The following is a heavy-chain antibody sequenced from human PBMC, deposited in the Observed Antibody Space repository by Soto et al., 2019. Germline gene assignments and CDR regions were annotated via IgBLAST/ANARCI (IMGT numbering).Heavy chain of an antibody. Sequence: QVQLVESGGGLVRPGGSLRLSCAASGFTFSDSFMMWMRQAPGKRLEWVSFISGSGDYTNYADSVKGRFTISRDNSVNSLHLQMNSLRAEDTAVYYCTDIHWGSLNYWGQGTLVTVSA. D-gene: IGHD7-27*01. CDR3: TDIHWGSLNY. CDR2: ISGSGDYT. CDR1: GFTFSDSF. V-gene: IGHV3-11*06. J-gene: IGHJ4*02.